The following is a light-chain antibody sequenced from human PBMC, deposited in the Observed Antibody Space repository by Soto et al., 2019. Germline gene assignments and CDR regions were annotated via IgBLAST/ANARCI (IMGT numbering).Light chain of an antibody. CDR1: QSVSSY. V-gene: IGKV3-11*01. CDR2: DAS. Sequence: ENLLRQSPATPSLSPGGRATLCCRASQSVSSYLAWYQQKPGQAPRLLIYDASNRATGIPARFSGSGSRTDFTLTISSLEPEDFAVYYCQQRSNWPPITFGQGPRLEIK. J-gene: IGKJ5*01. CDR3: QQRSNWPPIT.